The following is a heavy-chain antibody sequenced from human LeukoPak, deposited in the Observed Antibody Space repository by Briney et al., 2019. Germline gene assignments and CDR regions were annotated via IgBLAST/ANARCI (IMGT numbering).Heavy chain of an antibody. Sequence: QPGGSLRLSGAASGFTFSNYAVSWVRQAPGKGLEWVAAISGGGGPTYYADSVKGRFTISRDNSKNTLYLQMNSLRAEDAAVYFCAKNSGYSWQYFFDYWGQGTLVTVSS. V-gene: IGHV3-23*01. D-gene: IGHD6-25*01. J-gene: IGHJ4*02. CDR3: AKNSGYSWQYFFDY. CDR2: ISGGGGPT. CDR1: GFTFSNYA.